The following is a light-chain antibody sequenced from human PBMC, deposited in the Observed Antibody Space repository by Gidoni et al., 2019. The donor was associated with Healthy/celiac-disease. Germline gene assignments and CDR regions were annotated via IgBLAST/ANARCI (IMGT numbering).Light chain of an antibody. CDR1: QGISNS. CDR3: QQYYSTPQIT. J-gene: IGKJ4*01. CDR2: AAS. V-gene: IGKV1-NL1*01. Sequence: DIQLTQSPSSLSASVGDRVTITCRASQGISNSLAWYQQKPGKAPKLLLYAASRLASGVPSRFSSSGSGTDYTLTISSMQPEDFATDYCQQYYSTPQITFGGGTKVEIK.